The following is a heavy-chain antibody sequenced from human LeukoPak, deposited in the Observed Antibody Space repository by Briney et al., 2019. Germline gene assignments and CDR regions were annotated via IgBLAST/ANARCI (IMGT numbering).Heavy chain of an antibody. Sequence: GGSLRLSCAASGFTLSDYHMNWVRQAPGKGLEWLSSITTISHYIYYAGAVRGRFTISRDNAKNSLYLQMNSLTAEDTAVYYCAKFRGAQREHYRMDVWGKGTAVTVSS. CDR1: GFTLSDYH. CDR2: ITTISHYI. J-gene: IGHJ6*04. V-gene: IGHV3-21*04. D-gene: IGHD1-1*01. CDR3: AKFRGAQREHYRMDV.